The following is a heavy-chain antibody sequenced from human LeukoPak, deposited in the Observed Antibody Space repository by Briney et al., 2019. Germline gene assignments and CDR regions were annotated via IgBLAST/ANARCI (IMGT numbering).Heavy chain of an antibody. V-gene: IGHV1-2*02. CDR1: GYTFTDSY. D-gene: IGHD2-21*02. CDR2: INPNSGGT. Sequence: ASVKVSCKTSGYTFTDSYMHWVRQAPGEGLEWMGWINPNSGGTNYAQKFQGRVTMTRDTSISTAYMELSSLTSDDTAVYYCANNMGDVDYWGQGPLVTVSS. CDR3: ANNMGDVDY. J-gene: IGHJ4*02.